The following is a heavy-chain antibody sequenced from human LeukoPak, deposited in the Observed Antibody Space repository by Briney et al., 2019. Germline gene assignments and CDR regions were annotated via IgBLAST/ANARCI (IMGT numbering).Heavy chain of an antibody. CDR2: VSGSGGTT. CDR1: GFAFSTYA. D-gene: IGHD6-13*01. V-gene: IGHV3-23*01. J-gene: IGHJ4*02. CDR3: AKDRPLSLSSSQFDY. Sequence: GGSLRLSCAASGFAFSTYAMSWVRQAPGKGLEWVSVVSGSGGTTDYADSVKGRFTISRDNSKNTLYLQMNSLRAEDTAVYYCAKDRPLSLSSSQFDYWGQGTLVTVSS.